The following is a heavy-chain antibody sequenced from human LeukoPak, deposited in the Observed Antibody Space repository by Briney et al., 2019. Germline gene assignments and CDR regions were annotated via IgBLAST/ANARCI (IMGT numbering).Heavy chain of an antibody. V-gene: IGHV4-59*01. CDR1: GDSIDSYY. CDR3: ARVRDGYNVVFDY. CDR2: IYYTGST. Sequence: SETLSLTCTVSGDSIDSYYWSWIRQPPGKGLECIGHIYYTGSTYYKPSLESRVTISVDTAKNQISLKLSSVTAADTAVYYCARVRDGYNVVFDYWGQGTLVTVSS. J-gene: IGHJ4*02. D-gene: IGHD5-24*01.